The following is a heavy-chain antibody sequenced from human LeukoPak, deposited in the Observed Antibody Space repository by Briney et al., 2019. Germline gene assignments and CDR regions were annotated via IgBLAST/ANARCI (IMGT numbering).Heavy chain of an antibody. CDR2: IYYSGST. D-gene: IGHD3-22*01. J-gene: IGHJ4*02. Sequence: SETLSLTCTVSGGSISSYYWSWIRQPPGKGLEWIGYIYYSGSTNYNPSLKSRVTISVDTSKGQFSLKLSSVTAADTAVYYCARDRKGSGYYYLDYWGQGTLVTVSS. CDR1: GGSISSYY. V-gene: IGHV4-59*01. CDR3: ARDRKGSGYYYLDY.